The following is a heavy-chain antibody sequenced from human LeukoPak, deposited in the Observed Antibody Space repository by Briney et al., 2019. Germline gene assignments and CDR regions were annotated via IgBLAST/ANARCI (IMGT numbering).Heavy chain of an antibody. CDR3: AKDGGLWVSAHWGDS. CDR2: ITTSDGNT. Sequence: GGPLRLSCAASGFTFSSYTMSWVRQAPGKGLEWVSTITTSDGNTYYADSVKGRFTVSRDNSKNTLYLQMNSLRAEDTAVYYCAKDGGLWVSAHWGDSWGRGTLVTVSS. J-gene: IGHJ4*02. CDR1: GFTFSSYT. D-gene: IGHD7-27*01. V-gene: IGHV3-23*01.